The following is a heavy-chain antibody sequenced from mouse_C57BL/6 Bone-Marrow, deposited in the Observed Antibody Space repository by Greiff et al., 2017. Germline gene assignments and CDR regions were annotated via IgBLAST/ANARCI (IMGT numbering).Heavy chain of an antibody. CDR1: GFNIKDDY. CDR3: ARGTVVATDYAMDY. CDR2: IDPENGDT. D-gene: IGHD1-1*01. V-gene: IGHV14-4*01. Sequence: VQLQQSGAELVRPGASVKLSCTASGFNIKDDYMHWVKQRPEQGLAWIGWIDPENGDTEYASKFQGKATITADTSSNTAYMQLSSLTSEDSAVYYCARGTVVATDYAMDYWGQGTSVTVSS. J-gene: IGHJ4*01.